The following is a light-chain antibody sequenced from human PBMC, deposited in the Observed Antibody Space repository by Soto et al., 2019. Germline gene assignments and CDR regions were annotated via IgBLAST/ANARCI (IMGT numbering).Light chain of an antibody. J-gene: IGLJ2*01. CDR2: DVN. V-gene: IGLV2-14*01. CDR3: TSWTTSTTMK. Sequence: QSALTQPASVSGSPGQSITISCTGTSSDVCAYNYVSWYQQHPGKAPKLMIYDVNIRPSGVSNRFSGSKSGNTASLNISGLQAEDEAEYYCTSWTTSTTMKFGGGTQLTVL. CDR1: SSDVCAYNY.